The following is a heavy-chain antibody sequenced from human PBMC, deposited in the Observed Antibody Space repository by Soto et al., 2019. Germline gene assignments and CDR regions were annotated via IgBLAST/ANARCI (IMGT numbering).Heavy chain of an antibody. CDR1: GGTFISYA. CDR2: IIPIFGTA. V-gene: IGHV1-69*13. CDR3: AKDWSGSWPFFDY. D-gene: IGHD6-13*01. Sequence: SVNVSCKASGGTFISYAISWVRQAPGQGLELMGGIIPIFGTANYAQKFQGRVTITADESKNTLYLQMSSLRAEDTAVYYCAKDWSGSWPFFDYWGQGTLVTVSS. J-gene: IGHJ4*02.